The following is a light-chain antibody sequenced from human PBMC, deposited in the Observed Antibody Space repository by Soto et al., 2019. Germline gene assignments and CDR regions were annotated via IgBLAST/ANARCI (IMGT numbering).Light chain of an antibody. CDR2: GAS. Sequence: EIVLTQSPGTLSLSPGARATLSCMASQSVSNKYLAWYQQKPGQAPRLVIYGASSRATGIPDRFSGSGSGTDFTLTISRLQTEDFAVYCCQHYGTSPYTFGQGTKVDIK. V-gene: IGKV3-20*01. CDR1: QSVSNKY. J-gene: IGKJ2*01. CDR3: QHYGTSPYT.